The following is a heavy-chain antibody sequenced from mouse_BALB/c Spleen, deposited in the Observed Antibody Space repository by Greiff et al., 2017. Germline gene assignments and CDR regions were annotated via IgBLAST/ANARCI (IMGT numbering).Heavy chain of an antibody. J-gene: IGHJ4*01. CDR3: ARSYYDYPYAMDY. CDR1: GYTFTSYT. D-gene: IGHD2-4*01. CDR2: INPSSGYT. V-gene: IGHV1-4*01. Sequence: VMLVESGAELARPGASVKMSCKASGYTFTSYTMHWVKQRPGQGLEWIGYINPSSGYTNYNQKFKDKATLTADKSSSTAYMQLSSLTSEDSAVYYCARSYYDYPYAMDYWGQGTSVTVSS.